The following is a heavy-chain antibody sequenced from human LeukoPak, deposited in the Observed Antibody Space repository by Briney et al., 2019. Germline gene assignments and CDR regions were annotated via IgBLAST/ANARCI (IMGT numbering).Heavy chain of an antibody. CDR3: ARGVIAAGGHFDY. CDR1: GGSISSGGYY. CDR2: IYHSGST. J-gene: IGHJ4*02. V-gene: IGHV4-61*08. D-gene: IGHD6-13*01. Sequence: PSETLSLTCTVSGGSISSGGYYWSWIRQPPGKGLEWIGYIYHSGSTNYNPSLKSRVTISLDTSKKQFSLKLSSVTAADTAVYYCARGVIAAGGHFDYWGQGTLVTVSS.